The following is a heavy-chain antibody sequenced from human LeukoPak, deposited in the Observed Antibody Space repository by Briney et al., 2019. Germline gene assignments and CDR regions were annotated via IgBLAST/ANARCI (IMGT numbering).Heavy chain of an antibody. CDR2: ISPSGGST. Sequence: ASVKVSCKAFGYTFTSNYMHWVRQAPGQGPEWMGVISPSGGSTTYAQKFQGRVTITADESTSTAYMELNSLRSEDTAVYYCASLGGGSTVTTYLNYWGQGTLVTVSS. CDR1: GYTFTSNY. J-gene: IGHJ4*02. CDR3: ASLGGGSTVTTYLNY. V-gene: IGHV1-46*01. D-gene: IGHD4-17*01.